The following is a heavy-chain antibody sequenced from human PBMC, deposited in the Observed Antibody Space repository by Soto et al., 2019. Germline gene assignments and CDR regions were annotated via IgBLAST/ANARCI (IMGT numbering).Heavy chain of an antibody. CDR3: ARSSCISTSCYAPGSGMDV. CDR1: GGTFSSYA. CDR2: IIPIFGTA. J-gene: IGHJ6*02. V-gene: IGHV1-69*13. D-gene: IGHD2-2*01. Sequence: ASVKVSCKASGGTFSSYAISWVRQAPGQGLEWMGGIIPIFGTANYAQKFQGRVTITADESTSTAYMELSSLRSEDTAVYYCARSSCISTSCYAPGSGMDVWGQGTTVTVSS.